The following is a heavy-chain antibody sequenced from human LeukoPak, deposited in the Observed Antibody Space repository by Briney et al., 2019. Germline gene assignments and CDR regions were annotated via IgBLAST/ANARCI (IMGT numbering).Heavy chain of an antibody. D-gene: IGHD1-26*01. CDR2: ISYDGSNK. J-gene: IGHJ3*02. CDR1: GFTFSSYG. CDR3: AKPIGSSYPSDAFDI. Sequence: GGSLRLSCAASGFTFSSYGMHWVRQAPGKGLEWVAVISYDGSNKYYADSVKGRFAISRDNSKNTLYLQMNSLRAEDTAVYYCAKPIGSSYPSDAFDIWGQGTMVTVSS. V-gene: IGHV3-30*18.